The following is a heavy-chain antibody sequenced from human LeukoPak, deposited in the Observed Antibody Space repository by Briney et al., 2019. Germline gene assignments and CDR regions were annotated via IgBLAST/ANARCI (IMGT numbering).Heavy chain of an antibody. CDR2: INHSGST. Sequence: SETLSLTCAVYGGSFSGYYWSWIRQPPGKGLEWIGEINHSGSTNYNPSLKSRVTISVDTSKNQFSLKLSSVTAADTAVYYCARQDTMVRGAAIDYWGQGTLVTVSS. J-gene: IGHJ4*02. V-gene: IGHV4-34*01. CDR3: ARQDTMVRGAAIDY. D-gene: IGHD3-10*01. CDR1: GGSFSGYY.